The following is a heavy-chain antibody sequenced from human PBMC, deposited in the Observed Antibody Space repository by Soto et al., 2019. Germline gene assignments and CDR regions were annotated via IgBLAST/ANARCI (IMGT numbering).Heavy chain of an antibody. V-gene: IGHV4-30-2*01. D-gene: IGHD3-3*01. CDR3: ARAGGVTIFGVAHYGMDV. J-gene: IGHJ6*02. CDR1: GGSISSGGYS. Sequence: SETLSLTCAVSGGSISSGGYSWSWIRQPPGKGLEWIGYIYHSGSTYYNPSLKSRVTISVDRSKNQFSLKLSSVTAADTAVYYCARAGGVTIFGVAHYGMDVWGQGTTVTAP. CDR2: IYHSGST.